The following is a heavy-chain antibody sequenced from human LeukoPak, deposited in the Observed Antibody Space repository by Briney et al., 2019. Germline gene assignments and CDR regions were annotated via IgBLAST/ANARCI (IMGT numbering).Heavy chain of an antibody. J-gene: IGHJ4*02. Sequence: ASVKVSCKASGYTFTSYYMHWVRQAPGQGLEWMGIINPSGGSTSYAQKFQGRATMTRDTSTSTVYMELSSLRSEDTAVYYCARDIAVTTGGDYWGQGTLVTVSS. D-gene: IGHD4-17*01. CDR1: GYTFTSYY. V-gene: IGHV1-46*01. CDR2: INPSGGST. CDR3: ARDIAVTTGGDY.